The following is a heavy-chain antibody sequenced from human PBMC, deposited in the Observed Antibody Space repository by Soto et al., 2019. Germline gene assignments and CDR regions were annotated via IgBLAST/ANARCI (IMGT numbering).Heavy chain of an antibody. CDR3: ARDLYCTGTTCPEYFQH. J-gene: IGHJ1*01. Sequence: EVQLVESGGGLVQPGGSLRLSCAASGFTVSRNYMSWVRQAPGMGLEWVSVIHSGGTTYYAESVKGRFTISRDDSKNTLYLQMSSLRAEDTAVYYCARDLYCTGTTCPEYFQHWGQGTLVTVSS. CDR1: GFTVSRNY. CDR2: IHSGGTT. V-gene: IGHV3-66*01. D-gene: IGHD2-2*01.